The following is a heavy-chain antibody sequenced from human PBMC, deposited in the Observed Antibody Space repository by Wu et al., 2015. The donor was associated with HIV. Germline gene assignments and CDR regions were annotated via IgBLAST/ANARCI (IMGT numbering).Heavy chain of an antibody. CDR1: GYTFTGYY. Sequence: QVQLVQSGAEVKKPGASVKVSCKASGYTFTGYYMHWVRQAPGQGLEWMGWINPNSGGTNYAQKFQGRVTMTRDTSISTAYMELSRLRSDDTAVYYCARRSGYYDSSPSFDYWGQGNAGHRLL. D-gene: IGHD3-9*01. J-gene: IGHJ4*02. V-gene: IGHV1-2*02. CDR2: INPNSGGT. CDR3: ARRSGYYDSSPSFDY.